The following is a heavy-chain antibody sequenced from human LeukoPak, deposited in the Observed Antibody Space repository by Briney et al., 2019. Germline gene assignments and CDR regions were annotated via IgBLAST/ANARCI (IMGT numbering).Heavy chain of an antibody. CDR2: IRRSGYDGAA. Sequence: PGGSLRLSCTTSGFAFDDFAMSWVRQPAGKGLEWVGFIRRSGYDGAAEYAASVKGRFIISRDDSKGIAYLQMNSLKTEDTAVYYCSRNGLVDFDYWGQGSRVTVSP. J-gene: IGHJ4*02. CDR1: GFAFDDFA. V-gene: IGHV3-49*04. CDR3: SRNGLVDFDY.